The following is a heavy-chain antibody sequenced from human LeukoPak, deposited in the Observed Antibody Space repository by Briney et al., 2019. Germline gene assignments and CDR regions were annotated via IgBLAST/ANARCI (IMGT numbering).Heavy chain of an antibody. CDR1: GHTFTSYD. V-gene: IGHV1-8*01. CDR2: MNPNSGNT. Sequence: ASVKVSCKASGHTFTSYDINWVRQATGQGLEWMGWMNPNSGNTGYAQKFQGRVTITRNTSISTAYMELSSLRSEDTAVYYCARGPYSGPYYYYMDVWGKGTTVTVSS. CDR3: ARGPYSGPYYYYMDV. D-gene: IGHD5-12*01. J-gene: IGHJ6*03.